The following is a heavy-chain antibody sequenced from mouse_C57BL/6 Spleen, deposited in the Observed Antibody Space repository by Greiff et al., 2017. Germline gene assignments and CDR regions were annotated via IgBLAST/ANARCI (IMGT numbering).Heavy chain of an antibody. CDR1: GYTFTSYW. Sequence: QVQLQQPGAELVRPGTSVKLSCKASGYTFTSYWMNWVKQRPGQGLEWIGVIDPSDSYTNYNQKFKGKATLTVDTSSSTAYMQLSSLTSEDSAVYYCARSGDPNYYGSSPAWFAYWGQGTLVTVSA. CDR3: ARSGDPNYYGSSPAWFAY. CDR2: IDPSDSYT. D-gene: IGHD1-1*01. J-gene: IGHJ3*01. V-gene: IGHV1-59*01.